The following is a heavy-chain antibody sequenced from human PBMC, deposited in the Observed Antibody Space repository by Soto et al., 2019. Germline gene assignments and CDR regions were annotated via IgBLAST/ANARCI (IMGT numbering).Heavy chain of an antibody. V-gene: IGHV3-49*04. CDR1: GFTFGDYG. D-gene: IGHD3-10*01. J-gene: IGHJ6*02. CDR2: IRSKTYGGTT. Sequence: PGGSLRLSCPASGFTFGDYGLSWVRQAPGTGLERVGSIRSKTYGGTTDYGASVKGRFTISRDDPKSIAYLQMDSLKTEDTAVYYCTRQMGYYYGSGSSASYYYYGMDVWGQGTTVTVSS. CDR3: TRQMGYYYGSGSSASYYYYGMDV.